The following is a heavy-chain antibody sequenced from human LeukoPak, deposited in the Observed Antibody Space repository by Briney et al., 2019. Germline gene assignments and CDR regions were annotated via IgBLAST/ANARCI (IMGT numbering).Heavy chain of an antibody. J-gene: IGHJ4*02. D-gene: IGHD6-13*01. CDR1: GFTFSDYY. CDR2: ISSSDNTI. CDR3: ARDISAAEAHFDS. Sequence: GGSLRLSCAASGFTFSDYYMSWVRQAPGKGLEWVSYISSSDNTIYYADPVKGRFTISRDNAKNSLYLLMNSLRAEDTAVYYCARDISAAEAHFDSWGQGTLVTVSS. V-gene: IGHV3-11*01.